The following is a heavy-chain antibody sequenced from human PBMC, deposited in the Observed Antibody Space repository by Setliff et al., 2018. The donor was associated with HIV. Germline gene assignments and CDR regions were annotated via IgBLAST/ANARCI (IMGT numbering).Heavy chain of an antibody. V-gene: IGHV7-4-1*01. CDR2: INTNNGNP. CDR3: ARGGPARVALLYWFDP. Sequence: ASVKVSCKASGYTFTTYAINWVRQAPGQGLEWMGWINTNNGNPMYAQGFTGRFVFSSDTSVRTAYLQIVGLKAEDTAVYFCARGGPARVALLYWFDPWGQGTLVTVSS. D-gene: IGHD3-10*01. CDR1: GYTFTTYA. J-gene: IGHJ5*02.